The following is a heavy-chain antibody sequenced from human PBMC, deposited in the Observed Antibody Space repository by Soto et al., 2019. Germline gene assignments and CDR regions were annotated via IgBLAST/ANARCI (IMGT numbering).Heavy chain of an antibody. CDR3: ARTHCSSTSCYNYYYYGMDV. CDR2: INPGNGDT. D-gene: IGHD2-2*01. CDR1: GYSFTKYG. Sequence: ASVKVSCKTSGYSFTKYGLHWVRQAPGQRLDWMGWINPGNGDTKYSQKFQGRVTITRDTSATTAYMELSSLRSEDSAVFYCARTHCSSTSCYNYYYYGMDVWGQGTTVTVSS. J-gene: IGHJ6*02. V-gene: IGHV1-3*01.